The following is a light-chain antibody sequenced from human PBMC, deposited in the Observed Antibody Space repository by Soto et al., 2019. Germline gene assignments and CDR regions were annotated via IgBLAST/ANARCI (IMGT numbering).Light chain of an antibody. V-gene: IGKV1-39*01. J-gene: IGKJ5*01. CDR3: QQSYSTLT. CDR1: QSISTY. CDR2: AAS. Sequence: DIQMTQSPSSLSASVGDRFTITCRASQSISTYLNWYQQKPGKAPKLLIYAASNLQSGVPSRFSGSGSGTDFTLTISSLHPEDFATYYCQQSYSTLTFGQGXRXXI.